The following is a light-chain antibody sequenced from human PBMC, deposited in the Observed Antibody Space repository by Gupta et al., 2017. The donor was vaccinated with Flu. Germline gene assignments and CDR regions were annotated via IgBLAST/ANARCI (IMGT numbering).Light chain of an antibody. CDR2: DVS. CDR1: SSDVGGYNY. CDR3: CSYAGSFYV. V-gene: IGLV2-11*01. Sequence: QSALTQPRSVSGSPGQSVTISCTGTSSDVGGYNYVSWYQHHPGKAPKLMMYDVSKRPSGVPDRFYGAKSGNKASLNISELQADYDAEDYCCSYAGSFYVFGTGTKVTVL. J-gene: IGLJ1*01.